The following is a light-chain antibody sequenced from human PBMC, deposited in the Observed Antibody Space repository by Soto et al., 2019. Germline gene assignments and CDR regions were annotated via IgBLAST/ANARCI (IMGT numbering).Light chain of an antibody. CDR1: QSVTSNY. V-gene: IGKV3-20*01. J-gene: IGKJ2*01. CDR3: HHYDGSPRT. Sequence: ETVLTQSPGTVSLYLGERATISCTTGQSVTSNYLAWYQQKPGEAPRLVVYGVFNRAYGIPDRFSGGWSGTDFTLTISGLEPEDDAVYYCHHYDGSPRTFGEGTKLEI. CDR2: GVF.